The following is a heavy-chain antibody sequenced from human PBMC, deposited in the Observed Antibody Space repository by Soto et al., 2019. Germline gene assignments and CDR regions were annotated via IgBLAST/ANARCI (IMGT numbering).Heavy chain of an antibody. CDR3: AKEPTVRPIRPYYGVDV. D-gene: IGHD4-4*01. Sequence: PVGSLRLSCAASGFTFSGSAMHWVRQASGKGLEWVGRIRSKANSYATAYAASVKGRFTISRDNSKSTLFLQMNNLRIDDTAVYYCAKEPTVRPIRPYYGVDVWGHGTTVTVSS. V-gene: IGHV3-73*01. CDR2: IRSKANSYAT. CDR1: GFTFSGSA. J-gene: IGHJ6*02.